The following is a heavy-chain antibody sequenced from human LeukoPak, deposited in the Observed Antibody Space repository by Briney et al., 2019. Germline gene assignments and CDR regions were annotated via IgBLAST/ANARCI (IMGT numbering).Heavy chain of an antibody. CDR1: GFSFSSYG. V-gene: IGHV3-30*18. D-gene: IGHD3-22*01. J-gene: IGHJ4*02. CDR2: MSYDGSKE. CDR3: AKPPYDSSGYYQSTFDY. Sequence: GGSLRLSCAAYGFSFSSYGMHWVRQAPGKGLEWVAVMSYDGSKEYYADSVKGRFTISRDNSKNTLYLQMNSLRAEDTAVYYCAKPPYDSSGYYQSTFDYWGQGTLVTVSS.